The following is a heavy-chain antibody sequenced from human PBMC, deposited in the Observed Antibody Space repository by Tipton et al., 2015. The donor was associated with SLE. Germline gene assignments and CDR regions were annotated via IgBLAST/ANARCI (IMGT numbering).Heavy chain of an antibody. V-gene: IGHV4-4*07. CDR3: ARGGPAGKAVAWGGWFDP. CDR2: IYTSGST. D-gene: IGHD6-19*01. Sequence: TLSLTCTVSGGSISSYYWSWIRQPAGKGLEWIGRIYTSGSTNYNPSLKSRVTMSVDTSKNQFSLKVNSVTAADTAVYYCARGGPAGKAVAWGGWFDPWGLGTLVTVSS. J-gene: IGHJ5*02. CDR1: GGSISSYY.